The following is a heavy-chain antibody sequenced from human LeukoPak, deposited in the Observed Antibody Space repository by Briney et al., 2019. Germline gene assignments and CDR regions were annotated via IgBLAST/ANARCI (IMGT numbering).Heavy chain of an antibody. V-gene: IGHV3-30*02. CDR1: GFTFSSYG. J-gene: IGHJ3*02. D-gene: IGHD2-15*01. CDR3: ARVSYCSGGSCYPIRWGDAFDI. Sequence: PGGSLRLSCAASGFTFSSYGMHWVRQAPGKGLEWVAFIRYDGSNKYYADSVKGRFTISRDNSKNTLYLQMNSLRAEDTAVYYCARVSYCSGGSCYPIRWGDAFDIWGQGTMVTVSS. CDR2: IRYDGSNK.